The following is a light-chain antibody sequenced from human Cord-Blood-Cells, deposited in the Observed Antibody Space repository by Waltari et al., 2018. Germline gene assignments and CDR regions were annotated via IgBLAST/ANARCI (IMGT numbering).Light chain of an antibody. CDR2: WAS. Sequence: DIVITQSPDSMAVSLGETATINCKSSQSVLYSSNNKNYLAWYQQKPGRPPKLRIYWASTLESGVPERFSGSGSGTEFARIIRSLQAEDVAGYYCQQYDSTPTFGQGTKLEIK. CDR1: QSVLYSSNNKNY. CDR3: QQYDSTPT. J-gene: IGKJ2*01. V-gene: IGKV4-1*01.